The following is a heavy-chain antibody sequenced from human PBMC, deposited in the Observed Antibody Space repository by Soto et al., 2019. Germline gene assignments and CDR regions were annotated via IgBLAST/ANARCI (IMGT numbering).Heavy chain of an antibody. V-gene: IGHV1-18*01. Sequence: ASVKVSCKASGYTFTSYGISWVRQAPGQGLEWMGWISAYNGNTNYAQKLQGRVTMTTDTSTSTAYMELRSLRSDDTAVYYCARDGGRDYIWGRYRHIPLYWGQGTLVTVSS. D-gene: IGHD3-16*02. J-gene: IGHJ4*02. CDR1: GYTFTSYG. CDR2: ISAYNGNT. CDR3: ARDGGRDYIWGRYRHIPLY.